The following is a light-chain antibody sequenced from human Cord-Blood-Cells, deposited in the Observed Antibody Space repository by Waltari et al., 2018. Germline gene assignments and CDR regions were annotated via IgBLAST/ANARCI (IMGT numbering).Light chain of an antibody. Sequence: SYELTQPPSVSVSPGQTARITCPGDALPKKYAYRYQQKSGQAPVLVIYEDSKRPSGIPERFSGSSSGTMATLTISGAQVEDEADYYCYSTDSSGNHRVFGTGTKVTVL. CDR3: YSTDSSGNHRV. CDR2: EDS. J-gene: IGLJ1*01. V-gene: IGLV3-10*01. CDR1: ALPKKY.